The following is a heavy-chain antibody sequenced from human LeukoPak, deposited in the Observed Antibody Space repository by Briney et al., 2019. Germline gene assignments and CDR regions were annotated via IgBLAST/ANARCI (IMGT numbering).Heavy chain of an antibody. CDR2: VRPGDSAR. Sequence: GGSLRLSCAAFGFTFSSFPMNWVRQAPGKGLEWVSNVRPGDSARFYADSVRGRFTISRDDAKNSLYLQMNSLRDEDTAVYCCATDSHYAFDFWGLGTLVTVSS. CDR1: GFTFSSFP. D-gene: IGHD4-17*01. CDR3: ATDSHYAFDF. J-gene: IGHJ4*02. V-gene: IGHV3-48*02.